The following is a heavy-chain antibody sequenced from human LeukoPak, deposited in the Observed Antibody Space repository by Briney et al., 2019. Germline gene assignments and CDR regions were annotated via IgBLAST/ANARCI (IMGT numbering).Heavy chain of an antibody. D-gene: IGHD3-22*01. Sequence: SETLSLTCTVSGGSISSYYWSWIRQPPGKGLEWIGYIYYSGSTNYNPSLKSRVTISVDTSKNQFSLKLSSVTAADTAVYYCARGRYYYDSSGYYGPAFDIWGQGTMVTVSS. CDR3: ARGRYYYDSSGYYGPAFDI. J-gene: IGHJ3*02. CDR2: IYYSGST. CDR1: GGSISSYY. V-gene: IGHV4-59*08.